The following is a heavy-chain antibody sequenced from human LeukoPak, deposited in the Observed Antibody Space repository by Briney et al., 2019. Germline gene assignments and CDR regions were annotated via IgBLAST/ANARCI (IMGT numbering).Heavy chain of an antibody. CDR1: GGSFSGYY. V-gene: IGHV4-34*01. J-gene: IGHJ6*03. D-gene: IGHD2-15*01. CDR3: ASTLYCSGGSCYRNYYYYYMDV. CDR2: INHSGST. Sequence: SETLSLTCAVYGGSFSGYYWSWIRQPPGKGLEWIGEINHSGSTNYNPSLKSRVTISVDTSKSRFSLKLSSVTAADTAVYYCASTLYCSGGSCYRNYYYYYMDVWGKGTTVTVSS.